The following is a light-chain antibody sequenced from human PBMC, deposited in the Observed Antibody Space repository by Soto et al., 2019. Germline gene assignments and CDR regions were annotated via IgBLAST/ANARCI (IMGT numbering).Light chain of an antibody. CDR3: QQYNSQWN. Sequence: DIQMTQSPSTLSASVGDRVTITCRASQSIGSWLAWYQQKPGRAPKLLIYKASSLESGVPSRFSGSGSGTEFTLTISSLQPDDFATYYCQQYNSQWNFCQGTKVDIK. CDR1: QSIGSW. CDR2: KAS. J-gene: IGKJ1*01. V-gene: IGKV1-5*03.